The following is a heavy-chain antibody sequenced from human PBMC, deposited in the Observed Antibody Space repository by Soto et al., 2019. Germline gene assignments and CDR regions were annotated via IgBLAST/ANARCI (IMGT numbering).Heavy chain of an antibody. CDR3: ARVGADYGDSLGLDY. D-gene: IGHD4-17*01. CDR2: ISYDGSNK. CDR1: GFTFSSYA. Sequence: QVQLVESGGGVVQPGRSLRLSCAASGFTFSSYAMHWVRQAPGKGLEWVAVISYDGSNKYYADSVKGRFTISRDNSKNTMYLQMNSLRVEDTAVYYCARVGADYGDSLGLDYWGQGTLVTVSS. J-gene: IGHJ4*02. V-gene: IGHV3-30-3*01.